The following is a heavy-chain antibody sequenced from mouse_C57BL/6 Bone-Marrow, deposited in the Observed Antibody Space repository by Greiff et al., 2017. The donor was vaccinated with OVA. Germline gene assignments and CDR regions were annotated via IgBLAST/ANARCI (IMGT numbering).Heavy chain of an antibody. V-gene: IGHV14-4*01. CDR3: TTLFYYGSSFYAMDY. Sequence: VQLQQSGAELVRPGASVKLSCTASGFNIKDDYMHWVKQRPEQGLEWIGWIDPENGDTEYASKFQGKATITADPSSNTAYLQLSSLTSEDTAVYYCTTLFYYGSSFYAMDYWGQGTSVTVSS. D-gene: IGHD1-1*01. CDR1: GFNIKDDY. J-gene: IGHJ4*01. CDR2: IDPENGDT.